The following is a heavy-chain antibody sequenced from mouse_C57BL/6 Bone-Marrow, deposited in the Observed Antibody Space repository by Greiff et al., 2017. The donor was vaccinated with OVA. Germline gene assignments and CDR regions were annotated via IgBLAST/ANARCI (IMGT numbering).Heavy chain of an antibody. Sequence: EVKLMESGAGLVKPGGSLKLSCAASGFTFSSYAMSWVRQTPEKRLEWVAYISSGGDYIYYADTVKGRFTISRDNARNTLYLQMSSLKSEDTAMYYCTRGGYGSSYGFDYWGQGTTLTVSS. V-gene: IGHV5-9-1*02. D-gene: IGHD1-1*01. CDR1: GFTFSSYA. CDR3: TRGGYGSSYGFDY. CDR2: ISSGGDYI. J-gene: IGHJ2*01.